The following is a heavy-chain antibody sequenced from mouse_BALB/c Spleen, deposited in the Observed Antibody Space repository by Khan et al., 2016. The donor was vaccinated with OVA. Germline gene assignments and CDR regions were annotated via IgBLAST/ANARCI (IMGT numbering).Heavy chain of an antibody. CDR3: TRLAYYYDSEGFAY. CDR2: VSTGGSYT. CDR1: GFTFSTYG. V-gene: IGHV5-6*01. J-gene: IGHJ3*01. Sequence: EEELVESGGDLVKPGGSLKLSCAASGFTFSTYGMSWVRQTPDKRLEWVATVSTGGSYTYYPDSVKGRFTISRDNAKNTLYLQMSGLKSEDTAMFYCTRLAYYYDSEGFAYWGQGTLVTVSA. D-gene: IGHD1-1*01.